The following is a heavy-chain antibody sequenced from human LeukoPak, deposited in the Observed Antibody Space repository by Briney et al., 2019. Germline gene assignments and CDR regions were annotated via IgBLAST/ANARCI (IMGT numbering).Heavy chain of an antibody. CDR1: GDSVSIYY. CDR3: ARAGNNWSFNY. J-gene: IGHJ4*02. V-gene: IGHV4-59*02. CDR2: IYYRGNT. D-gene: IGHD1-1*01. Sequence: SETLSLTCTVSGDSVSIYYWSWIRQPPGKGLEWIGYIYYRGNTNYNPSLKSRVTMAVDTSKNQFSLKVSSVTAADTAVYYCARAGNNWSFNYWGQGTLVTVSS.